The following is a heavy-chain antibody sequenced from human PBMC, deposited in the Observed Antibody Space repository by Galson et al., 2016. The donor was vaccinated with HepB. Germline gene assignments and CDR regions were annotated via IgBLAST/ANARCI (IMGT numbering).Heavy chain of an antibody. D-gene: IGHD3-3*01. V-gene: IGHV3-23*01. CDR1: GFTFTNYA. Sequence: SLRLSCAASGFTFTNYAMTWVRQAPGKGLEWVSAITGSGGSTYYADSVKGRFTISRDNSKNTLFLQMNSLRAEDTAVYYCAKLRVPIMIFGVVIIGGWFDPWGQGTLVTVSS. CDR3: AKLRVPIMIFGVVIIGGWFDP. CDR2: ITGSGGST. J-gene: IGHJ5*02.